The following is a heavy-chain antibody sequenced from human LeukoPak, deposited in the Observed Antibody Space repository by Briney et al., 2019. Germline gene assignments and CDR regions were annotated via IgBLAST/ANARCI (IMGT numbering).Heavy chain of an antibody. J-gene: IGHJ4*02. CDR1: GGSISSYY. D-gene: IGHD6-13*01. CDR3: ARGPGYSSSWYYDY. V-gene: IGHV4-59*01. Sequence: SGTLSLTCTVSGGSISSYYWSWIRQPPGKGLEWIGYIYYSGSTNYNPSLKSRVTISVDTSKNQFSLKLSSVTAADTAVYYCARGPGYSSSWYYDYWGQGTLVTVSS. CDR2: IYYSGST.